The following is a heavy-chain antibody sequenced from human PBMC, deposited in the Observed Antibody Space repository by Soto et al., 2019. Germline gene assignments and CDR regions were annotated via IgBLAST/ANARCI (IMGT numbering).Heavy chain of an antibody. Sequence: QVQLQQWGAGLLKPSETLSLTCGVYGGSFSTYYWNWIRQPPGKGLEWIGEINHSGSTNYNPSLKIRVTISVDTSKNQFSLKLTSVTAADTAVYYCARGEGCSTTSCYFDYWGQGTLVTVSS. D-gene: IGHD2-2*01. CDR3: ARGEGCSTTSCYFDY. CDR1: GGSFSTYY. J-gene: IGHJ4*02. CDR2: INHSGST. V-gene: IGHV4-34*01.